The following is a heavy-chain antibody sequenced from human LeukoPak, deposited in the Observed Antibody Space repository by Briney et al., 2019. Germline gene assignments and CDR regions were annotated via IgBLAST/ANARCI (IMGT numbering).Heavy chain of an antibody. V-gene: IGHV1-69*13. CDR1: GGTFSSYA. Sequence: EASVKVSCKASGGTFSSYAISWVRQAPGQGLEWMGGIIPIFGTANYAQKFQGRVTITADESTSTAYMERSSLRSEDTAVYYCARTPVPHLYRFDYWGQGTLVTVSS. J-gene: IGHJ4*02. CDR3: ARTPVPHLYRFDY. D-gene: IGHD4-11*01. CDR2: IIPIFGTA.